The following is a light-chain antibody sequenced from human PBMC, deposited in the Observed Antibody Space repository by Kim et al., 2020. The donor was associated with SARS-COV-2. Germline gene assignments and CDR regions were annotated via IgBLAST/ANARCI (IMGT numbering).Light chain of an antibody. J-gene: IGLJ2*01. CDR2: GKD. CDR1: SFRKYD. V-gene: IGLV3-19*01. CDR3: CTRDITGEQGI. Sequence: SSELTQDPAMSVALGQTVRITCQGDSFRKYDVSLYQQKAGQAPLLVFFGKDSRPSGIPDRFSGSWSGNTASLTITGAQAEDEADYYCCTRDITGEQGIFGGGTQLTVL.